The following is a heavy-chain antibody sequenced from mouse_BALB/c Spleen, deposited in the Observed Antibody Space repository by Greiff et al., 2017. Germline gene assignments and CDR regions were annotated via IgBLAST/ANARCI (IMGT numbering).Heavy chain of an antibody. Sequence: VQRVESGPGLVAPSQSLSITCTVSGFSLTSYGVHWVRQPPGKGLEWLGVIWAGGSTNYNSALMSRLSISKDNSKSQVFLKMNSLQTDDTAMYYCARDKDSDYAMDYWGQGTSVTVSS. J-gene: IGHJ4*01. CDR3: ARDKDSDYAMDY. V-gene: IGHV2-9*02. CDR2: IWAGGST. CDR1: GFSLTSYG.